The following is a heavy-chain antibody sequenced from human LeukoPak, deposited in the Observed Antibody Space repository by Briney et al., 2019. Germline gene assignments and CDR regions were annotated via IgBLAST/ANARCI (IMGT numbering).Heavy chain of an antibody. J-gene: IGHJ5*02. CDR3: ARHVQLERLFDP. V-gene: IGHV4-39*01. CDR1: GGSISSSSYY. CDR2: IYYSGST. Sequence: SETLSLTCTVSGGSISSSSYYWGWIRQPPGKGLEWIGSIYYSGSTYYNPSLKSRVTISVDTSKNQFSLKLSSVTAADTAVYYCARHVQLERLFDPWGQGTLVTVSS. D-gene: IGHD1-1*01.